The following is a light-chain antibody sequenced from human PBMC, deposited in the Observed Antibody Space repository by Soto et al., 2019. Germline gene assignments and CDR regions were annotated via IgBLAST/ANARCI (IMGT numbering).Light chain of an antibody. CDR1: SSNIGNNY. J-gene: IGLJ1*01. CDR2: ENN. V-gene: IGLV1-51*02. Sequence: QSVLTQPPSVSAAPGQKVTISCSGSSSNIGNNYVSWYQQLPGTAPKLLIYENNKRPSGIPDRFSGSKSGTSDTLGITGLQTGDEADYYCGTWDSSLYVFGTGTKLTVL. CDR3: GTWDSSLYV.